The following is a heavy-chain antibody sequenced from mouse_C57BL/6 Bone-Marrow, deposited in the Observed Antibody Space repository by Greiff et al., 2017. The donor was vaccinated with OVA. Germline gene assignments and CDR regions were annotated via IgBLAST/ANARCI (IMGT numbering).Heavy chain of an antibody. CDR2: IDPSDSYT. J-gene: IGHJ3*01. CDR1: GYTFTSYW. D-gene: IGHD2-3*01. CDR3: ARKRDGYYLFAY. V-gene: IGHV1-69*01. Sequence: VQLQQSGAELVMPGASVKLSCKASGYTFTSYWMHWVKQRPGQGLEWIGEIDPSDSYTNYNQKFKGKSTLTVDKSSSTAYMQLSSLTSEDSAVYYCARKRDGYYLFAYWGQGTLVTVSA.